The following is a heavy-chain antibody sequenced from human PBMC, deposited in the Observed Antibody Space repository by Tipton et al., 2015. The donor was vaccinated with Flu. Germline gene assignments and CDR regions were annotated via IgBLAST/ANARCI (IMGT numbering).Heavy chain of an antibody. CDR2: ISSSGNTI. V-gene: IGHV3-48*03. D-gene: IGHD1-1*01. Sequence: SLRLSCAASGYTFSSYEMNWVRQAPGKGLEWVSYISSSGNTISYADSVRGRFTISRDNSKNTVYLQMNNLRGEDTAVYYCAKDNDPSNVPHYWGQGTLVTVSS. CDR3: AKDNDPSNVPHY. CDR1: GYTFSSYE. J-gene: IGHJ4*02.